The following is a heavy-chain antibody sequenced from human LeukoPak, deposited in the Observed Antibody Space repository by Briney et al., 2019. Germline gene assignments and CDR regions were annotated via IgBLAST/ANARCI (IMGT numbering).Heavy chain of an antibody. J-gene: IGHJ6*03. V-gene: IGHV4-59*01. Sequence: SETLSLTCTVSVGSISNYYWSWVRQPPGKGLEWIGYIYYSGSGSTSYNPSLKSRVTISVDTSKNQFSLKLSSVTAADTAVYYCATTTVTTHYYYYMDVWGKGTTVTVSS. CDR2: IYYSGSGST. D-gene: IGHD4-17*01. CDR3: ATTTVTTHYYYYMDV. CDR1: VGSISNYY.